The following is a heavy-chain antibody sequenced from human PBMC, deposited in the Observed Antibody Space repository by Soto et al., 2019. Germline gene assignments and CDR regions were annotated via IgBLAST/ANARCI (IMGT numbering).Heavy chain of an antibody. V-gene: IGHV1-69*01. J-gene: IGHJ5*02. Sequence: QVQLVQSGAEVKKPGSSVKVSCKASGGTFSSYAISWVRQAPGQGLEWMGGIIPIFGTANYAQKFQGRVTITADESTSTAYVELSSLRSEDTAVYYCAIGNKARYYEFWSGYYSSDWFDPWGQGTLVTVSS. CDR1: GGTFSSYA. D-gene: IGHD3-3*01. CDR3: AIGNKARYYEFWSGYYSSDWFDP. CDR2: IIPIFGTA.